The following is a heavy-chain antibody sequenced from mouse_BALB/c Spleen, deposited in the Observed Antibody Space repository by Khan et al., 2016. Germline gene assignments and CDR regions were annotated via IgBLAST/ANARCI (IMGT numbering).Heavy chain of an antibody. CDR2: IWSDGST. CDR1: GFSLTSYD. V-gene: IGHV2-6*02. D-gene: IGHD2-3*01. CDR3: ARRDDGGGAMDY. Sequence: VQLQESGPGLVAPSQSLSITCTVSGFSLTSYDVHWVRQPPGKGLEWLVVIWSDGSTTYNSALKSRLSISKDNSKSQVFLKMNSLQTDDTAMYYCARRDDGGGAMDYWGQGTSVTVSS. J-gene: IGHJ4*01.